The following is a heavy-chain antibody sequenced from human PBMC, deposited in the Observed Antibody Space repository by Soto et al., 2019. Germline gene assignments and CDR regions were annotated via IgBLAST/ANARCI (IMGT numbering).Heavy chain of an antibody. J-gene: IGHJ4*02. CDR2: IIPIFGTA. Sequence: SVKVSCKASGGTFSSYASSWVRQAPGQGLEWMGGIIPIFGTANYAQKFQGRVTITADESTSTDYMERSSLRSEDTAVYYCARDRSVGSRSDYWGQGTLVTVCS. CDR1: GGTFSSYA. CDR3: ARDRSVGSRSDY. V-gene: IGHV1-69*13. D-gene: IGHD3-10*01.